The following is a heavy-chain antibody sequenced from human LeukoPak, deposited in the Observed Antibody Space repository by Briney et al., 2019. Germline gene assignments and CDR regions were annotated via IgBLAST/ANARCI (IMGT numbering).Heavy chain of an antibody. CDR3: ARDSSGSRLDY. D-gene: IGHD6-19*01. CDR1: GFTFSDYY. Sequence: GGSLRLSCAASGFTFSDYYMSWIRQAPGKGLEWVSYISSSGSAIHYADSVKGRFTISRDNAKNSLYLQMDSLRAEDTAVYYCARDSSGSRLDYWGQGALVTVSS. V-gene: IGHV3-11*04. J-gene: IGHJ4*02. CDR2: ISSSGSAI.